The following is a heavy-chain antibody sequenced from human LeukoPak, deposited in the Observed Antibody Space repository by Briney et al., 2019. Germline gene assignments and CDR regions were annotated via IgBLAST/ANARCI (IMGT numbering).Heavy chain of an antibody. V-gene: IGHV1-8*01. D-gene: IGHD3-22*01. CDR1: GYTFTSYD. CDR3: ARDRRGYYLYYFDY. CDR2: MNPNSGNT. Sequence: GASVKVSCKASGYTFTSYDINWVRQATGQGLEWMGWMNPNSGNTGYAQKFQGRVTMTRNTSISTAYMELSSLRSEDTAVYYCARDRRGYYLYYFDYWGQGTLVTVSS. J-gene: IGHJ4*02.